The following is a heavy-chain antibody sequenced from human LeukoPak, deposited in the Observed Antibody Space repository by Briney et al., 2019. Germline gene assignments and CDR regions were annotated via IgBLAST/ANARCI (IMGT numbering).Heavy chain of an antibody. V-gene: IGHV5-51*01. D-gene: IGHD3-3*01. CDR1: GHSFISYW. CDR2: FYPGDSDT. J-gene: IGHJ5*02. CDR3: ARGVGSGYYIWFDP. Sequence: GESLKISCKASGHSFISYWIAWVRQMPGKGLEWMGIFYPGDSDTRYSPSSQGQVTMSVDKSISTAYLHWSDLKASDTATYYCARGVGSGYYIWFDPWGQGTLVTVSS.